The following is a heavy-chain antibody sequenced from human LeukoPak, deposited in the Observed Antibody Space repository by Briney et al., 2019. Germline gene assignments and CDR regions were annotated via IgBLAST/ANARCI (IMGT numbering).Heavy chain of an antibody. Sequence: PSETLSLTCTASGGSISSSSYYWGWIRQPPGKGLEWIGSIYYSGSTYYNPSLKSRVTISVDTSKNQFSLKLSSVTAADTAVYYCARERQQLVPGYYYYGMDVWGQGTTVTVSS. J-gene: IGHJ6*02. V-gene: IGHV4-39*02. D-gene: IGHD6-13*01. CDR1: GGSISSSSYY. CDR3: ARERQQLVPGYYYYGMDV. CDR2: IYYSGST.